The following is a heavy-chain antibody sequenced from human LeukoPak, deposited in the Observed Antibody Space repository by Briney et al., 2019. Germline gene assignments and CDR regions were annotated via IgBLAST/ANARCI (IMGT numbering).Heavy chain of an antibody. CDR3: ASGESKVPAANL. CDR1: GFTFSSYA. D-gene: IGHD2-2*01. Sequence: PGGSLRLSCAASGFTFSSYAMSWVRQAPGKGLEWVSAISGSGGSTYYADSVKGRFTISRDNSKNTLYLQMNSLRAEDTAAYYCASGESKVPAANLWGQGTLVTVSS. V-gene: IGHV3-23*01. CDR2: ISGSGGST. J-gene: IGHJ4*02.